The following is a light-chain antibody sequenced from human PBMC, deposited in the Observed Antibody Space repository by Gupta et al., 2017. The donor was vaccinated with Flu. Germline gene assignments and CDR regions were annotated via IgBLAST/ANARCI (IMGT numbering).Light chain of an antibody. J-gene: IGLJ3*02. CDR1: NIGSRS. Sequence: SYGLTQPPSVSVAPGQTTRITCGGINIGSRSVHWYQQRPGQAPVVVVYDDSDRPSGIPERISGSKYGNTATLTISKVEAGDEADDYCQVWDSKSDHRVFGRGTKLTGL. V-gene: IGLV3-21*02. CDR2: DDS. CDR3: QVWDSKSDHRV.